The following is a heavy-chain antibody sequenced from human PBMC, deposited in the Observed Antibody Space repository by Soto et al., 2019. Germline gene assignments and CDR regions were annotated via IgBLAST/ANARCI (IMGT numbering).Heavy chain of an antibody. D-gene: IGHD6-13*01. CDR1: GGSISSSNW. CDR2: IYHSGST. V-gene: IGHV4-4*02. CDR3: ARERAAAFGGWFDP. Sequence: PSETLSLTCAVSGGSISSSNWWSWVRQPPGKGLEWIGEIYHSGSTNYNPSLKSRVTISVDKSKNQFSLKLSSVTAADTAVYYCARERAAAFGGWFDPWGQGTLVTVSS. J-gene: IGHJ5*02.